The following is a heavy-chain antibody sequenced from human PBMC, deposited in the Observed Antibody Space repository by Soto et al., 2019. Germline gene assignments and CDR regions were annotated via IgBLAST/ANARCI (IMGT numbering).Heavy chain of an antibody. J-gene: IGHJ4*02. Sequence: SETLSLTCTVSGGSISSYYWSWIRQPPGKGLEWIGYIYYSGSTNYNPSLKSRVTISVDTSKNQFSLKLSSVTAADTAVYYCARHPEEYSSSWGSFDYWGQGTLVTSPQ. CDR2: IYYSGST. CDR3: ARHPEEYSSSWGSFDY. CDR1: GGSISSYY. D-gene: IGHD6-13*01. V-gene: IGHV4-59*08.